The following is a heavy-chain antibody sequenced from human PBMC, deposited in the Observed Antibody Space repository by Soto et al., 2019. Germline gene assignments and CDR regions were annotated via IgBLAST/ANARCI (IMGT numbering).Heavy chain of an antibody. CDR3: ARCLNRLRYFDWLISGHFDY. CDR2: INHSGST. V-gene: IGHV4-34*01. CDR1: GGSFNDHY. Sequence: SETLSLTCAVYGGSFNDHYWSWIRQPPGKGLEWIGEINHSGSTNYNPSLKSRVTISVYTSKNQFSLKLSSVTAVDTAVYYCARCLNRLRYFDWLISGHFDYWGQGTLIT. D-gene: IGHD3-9*01. J-gene: IGHJ4*02.